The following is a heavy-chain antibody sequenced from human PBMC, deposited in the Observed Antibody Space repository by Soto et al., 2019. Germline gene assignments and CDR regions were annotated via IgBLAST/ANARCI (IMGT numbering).Heavy chain of an antibody. CDR2: IYWDDDK. V-gene: IGHV2-5*02. Sequence: QITLTESGPTLVKPTQTLTLTCTFSGFSLRTSEVGVGWIRQPPGKALEWLALIYWDDDKRYSPSLKSRLTITKDTSKNQVVLTTTNVDPADTATYYCAHRFDWYYFNYWGRGTVVTVSS. J-gene: IGHJ4*02. CDR3: AHRFDWYYFNY. CDR1: GFSLRTSEVG. D-gene: IGHD3-9*01.